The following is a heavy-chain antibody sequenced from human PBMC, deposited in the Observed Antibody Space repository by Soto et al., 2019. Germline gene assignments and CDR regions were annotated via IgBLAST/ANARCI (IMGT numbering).Heavy chain of an antibody. CDR3: AKDRFLEWLLPLDAFDI. D-gene: IGHD3-3*01. V-gene: IGHV3-30*18. CDR2: ISYDGSNK. CDR1: GFTFSSYG. J-gene: IGHJ3*02. Sequence: QVQLVESGGGVVQPGRSLRLSCAASGFTFSSYGMHWVRQAPGKGLEWVVVISYDGSNKYYADSVKGRFTISRDNSKNTLYLQMNSLRAEDTAVYYCAKDRFLEWLLPLDAFDIWGQGTMVTVSS.